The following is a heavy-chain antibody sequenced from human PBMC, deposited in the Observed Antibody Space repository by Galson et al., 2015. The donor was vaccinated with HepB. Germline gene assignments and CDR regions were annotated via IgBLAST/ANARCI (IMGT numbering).Heavy chain of an antibody. J-gene: IGHJ6*03. CDR1: GGSISSGSYY. D-gene: IGHD5-12*01. V-gene: IGHV4-61*02. Sequence: TLSLTCTVSGGSISSGSYYWSWIRQPAGKGLEWIGRIYTSGSTNYNPSLKSRVTMSVDTSKNQFSLKLSSVTAADTAVYYCAIEGSGYGDYYYYYMDVWGKGTTVTVSS. CDR2: IYTSGST. CDR3: AIEGSGYGDYYYYYMDV.